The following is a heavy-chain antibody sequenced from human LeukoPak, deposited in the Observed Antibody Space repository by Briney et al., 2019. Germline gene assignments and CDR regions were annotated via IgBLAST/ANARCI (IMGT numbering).Heavy chain of an antibody. Sequence: SETLSLTCTVSGGSISSSSDSWGWIRQPPGKGLEWIGEINHSGSTNYNPSLKSRVTISVDTSKNQFSLKLSSVTAADTAVYYCARVGIYYYDSSAYSGYFDYWGQGTLVTVSS. D-gene: IGHD3-22*01. CDR1: GGSISSSSDS. J-gene: IGHJ4*02. CDR3: ARVGIYYYDSSAYSGYFDY. V-gene: IGHV4-39*07. CDR2: INHSGST.